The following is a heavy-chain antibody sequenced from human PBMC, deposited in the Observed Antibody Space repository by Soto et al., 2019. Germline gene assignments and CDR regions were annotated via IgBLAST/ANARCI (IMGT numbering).Heavy chain of an antibody. V-gene: IGHV3-72*01. D-gene: IGHD1-20*01. CDR3: VRITRDRNWFDP. CDR2: SRNKAKKYTT. CDR1: GFTFSDHY. Sequence: EVQVVESGGGLVQPGGSLRLSCVGSGFTFSDHYMDWVRQAPGKGLEWAGRSRNKAKKYTTDYAASVKGRFTISRDDSKKSVFLQMNSLKTEDTAVYYCVRITRDRNWFDPWGQGTLVTVSS. J-gene: IGHJ5*02.